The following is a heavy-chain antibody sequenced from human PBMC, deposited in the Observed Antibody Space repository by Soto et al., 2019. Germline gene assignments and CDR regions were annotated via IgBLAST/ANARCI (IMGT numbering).Heavy chain of an antibody. D-gene: IGHD4-17*01. Sequence: EVQLLESGGGLAQPGESLGLSCAASGFAFSTYAMNWVRQIPGKGLEWGASISDSGSKTYYADSVKGRVTIYRDNSMNTVSLQMNNLRAEDTAVYYCVKKKGPTDSDLQYFFDSWGQGRLVTVSS. CDR2: ISDSGSKT. CDR3: VKKKGPTDSDLQYFFDS. CDR1: GFAFSTYA. J-gene: IGHJ4*02. V-gene: IGHV3-23*01.